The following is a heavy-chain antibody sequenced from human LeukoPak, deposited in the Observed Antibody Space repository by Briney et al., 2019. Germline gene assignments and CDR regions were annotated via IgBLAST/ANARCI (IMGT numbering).Heavy chain of an antibody. CDR3: ARDAYGSGSYYKRHDY. D-gene: IGHD3-10*01. CDR1: GFPFSSYW. J-gene: IGHJ4*02. Sequence: GGSLRLSCAVSGFPFSSYWMDWVRQAPGKGLEWVSYISSSSSTIYYADSVKGRFTISRDNAKNSLYLQMNSLRAEDTAVYYCARDAYGSGSYYKRHDYWGQGTLVTVSS. V-gene: IGHV3-48*04. CDR2: ISSSSSTI.